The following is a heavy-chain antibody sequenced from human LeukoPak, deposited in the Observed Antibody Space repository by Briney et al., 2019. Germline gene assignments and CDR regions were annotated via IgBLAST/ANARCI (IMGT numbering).Heavy chain of an antibody. V-gene: IGHV3-21*01. J-gene: IGHJ4*02. CDR2: ISSSSSYI. CDR3: ARDPSPLGGY. CDR1: GFTFSSYT. Sequence: GGSLRLSCAASGFTFSSYTMNWVRQAPGKGLEWVSSISSSSSYIYYADSVKGRFTISRDNAKNSLYPQMNSLRAEDTAVYYCARDPSPLGGYWGQGTLVTVSS.